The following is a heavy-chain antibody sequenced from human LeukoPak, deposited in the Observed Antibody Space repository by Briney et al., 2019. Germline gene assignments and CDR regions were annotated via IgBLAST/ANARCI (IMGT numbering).Heavy chain of an antibody. J-gene: IGHJ6*03. D-gene: IGHD3-22*01. CDR1: GLNFSTYG. CDR3: AKEDYFDRRGDYLYYSYYMDV. Sequence: GGPLRLSCEASGLNFSTYGMHWVRQAPGKGLEWVGSTWYGGNYVKYADSVKGRFTISRDNYKKTLYLQMNSLRPADTAVYFCAKEDYFDRRGDYLYYSYYMDVWGKGATVVVSS. CDR2: TWYGGNYV. V-gene: IGHV3-30*02.